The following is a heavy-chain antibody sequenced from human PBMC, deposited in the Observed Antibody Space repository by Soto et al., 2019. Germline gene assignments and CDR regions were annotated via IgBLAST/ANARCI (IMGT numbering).Heavy chain of an antibody. CDR2: IWYDGSNK. CDR3: ARDSDTVAATKLYNWNDLFDY. D-gene: IGHD1-20*01. Sequence: GGSLRLSCAASGFTFSSYGMHWVRQAPGKGLEWVAVIWYDGSNKYYADSVKGRFTISRDNSKNTLYLQMNSLRAEDTAVYYCARDSDTVAATKLYNWNDLFDYWGQGTLVTVSS. J-gene: IGHJ4*02. V-gene: IGHV3-33*01. CDR1: GFTFSSYG.